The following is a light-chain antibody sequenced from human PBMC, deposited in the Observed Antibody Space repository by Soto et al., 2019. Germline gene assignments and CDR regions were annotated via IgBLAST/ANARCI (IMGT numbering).Light chain of an antibody. Sequence: DIQMTQSPSTLSASLGDGVTITCRASQSISSWLAWYQQKPGKAPKLLIYDASSLESGVPSRFSGSGSGTDFTLTISSLQPEDVATYYCQKYNSAPLAFGGGTKVDIK. V-gene: IGKV1-5*01. CDR2: DAS. CDR3: QKYNSAPLA. J-gene: IGKJ4*01. CDR1: QSISSW.